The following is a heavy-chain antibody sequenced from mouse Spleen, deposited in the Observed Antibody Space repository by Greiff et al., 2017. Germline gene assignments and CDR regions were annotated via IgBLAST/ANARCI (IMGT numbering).Heavy chain of an antibody. J-gene: IGHJ3*01. Sequence: EVQLQQSGPGLVKPSQSLSLTCSVTGYSITSGYYWNWIRQFPGNKLEWMGYISYDGSNNYNPSLKNRISITRDTSKNQFFLKLNSVTTEDTATYYCAGGFAYWGHGTLVTVST. CDR1: GYSITSGYY. V-gene: IGHV3-6*01. CDR3: AGGFAY. CDR2: ISYDGSN.